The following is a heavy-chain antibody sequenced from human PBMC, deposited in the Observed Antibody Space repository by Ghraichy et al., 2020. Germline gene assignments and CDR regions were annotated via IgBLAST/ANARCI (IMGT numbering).Heavy chain of an antibody. V-gene: IGHV3-23*01. CDR3: AKVNFWSGYYSPFDY. D-gene: IGHD3-3*01. CDR1: GFTFSSYA. CDR2: ISGSGGST. Sequence: GGSLRLSCAASGFTFSSYAMSWVRQAPGKGLEWVSAISGSGGSTYYADSVKGRFTISRDNSKNTLYLQMNSLRAEDTAVYYCAKVNFWSGYYSPFDYWGQGTLVTVSS. J-gene: IGHJ4*02.